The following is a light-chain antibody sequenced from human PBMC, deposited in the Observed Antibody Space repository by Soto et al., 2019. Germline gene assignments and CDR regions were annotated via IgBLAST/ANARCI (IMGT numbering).Light chain of an antibody. V-gene: IGLV3-21*02. CDR2: DAT. CDR3: QSYDSSLIVSKV. J-gene: IGLJ1*01. CDR1: KLGSKI. Sequence: SYELTQPPSVSVAPGQTARITCGGDKLGSKIVHWYKQRPGQAPVAVVFDATDRPSGIPDRFSGSKSGTSASLAITGLQAEDEADYYCQSYDSSLIVSKVFGTGTKVTVL.